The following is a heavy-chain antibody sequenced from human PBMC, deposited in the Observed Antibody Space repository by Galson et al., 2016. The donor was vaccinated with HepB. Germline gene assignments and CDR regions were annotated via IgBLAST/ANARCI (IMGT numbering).Heavy chain of an antibody. CDR1: GFTFSSYA. D-gene: IGHD6-6*01. V-gene: IGHV3-48*01. J-gene: IGHJ4*02. CDR3: ARDRELTIAARPDFFDY. CDR2: ISPSGDST. Sequence: SLRLSCAASGFTFSSYAIHWVRQAPGTGLEWVSYISPSGDSTKYADSVKGRFTVSRDNAKNSLYLQMNSLRAEDTAVYYCARDRELTIAARPDFFDYWGQGTLVTVSS.